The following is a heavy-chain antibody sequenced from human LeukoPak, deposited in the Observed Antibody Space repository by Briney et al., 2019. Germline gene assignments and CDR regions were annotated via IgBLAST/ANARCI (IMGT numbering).Heavy chain of an antibody. J-gene: IGHJ3*02. D-gene: IGHD2-2*01. CDR1: GVSISSSNW. CDR3: ARDLGVLLGYCSSTSCHDAFDI. V-gene: IGHV4-4*02. Sequence: PSGTLSLTCAVSGVSISSSNWWSWVRQPPGKGLEWIGEIYHSGSTNYNPSLKSRVTISVDKSKNQFSLKLSSVTAADTAVYYCARDLGVLLGYCSSTSCHDAFDIWGQGTMVTVSS. CDR2: IYHSGST.